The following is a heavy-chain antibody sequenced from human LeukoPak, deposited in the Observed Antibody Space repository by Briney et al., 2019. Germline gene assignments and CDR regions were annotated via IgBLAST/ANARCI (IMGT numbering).Heavy chain of an antibody. J-gene: IGHJ5*02. CDR2: INPSGGST. CDR1: GYTFTSYY. D-gene: IGHD2-15*01. Sequence: ASVKVSCKASGYTFTSYYMHWVRQAPGQGLEWMGIINPSGGSTSYAQRFQGRVTMTRDTSTSTVYMELSSLRSEDAAVYYCARDHGICSGGSCYSYAWGQGTLVTVSS. CDR3: ARDHGICSGGSCYSYA. V-gene: IGHV1-46*01.